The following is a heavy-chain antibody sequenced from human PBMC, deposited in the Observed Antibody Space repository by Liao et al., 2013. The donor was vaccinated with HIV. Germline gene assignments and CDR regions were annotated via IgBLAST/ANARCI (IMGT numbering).Heavy chain of an antibody. J-gene: IGHJ2*01. CDR2: IYYSGTT. Sequence: QVQLQESGPRLVKPSQTLPLTCTVSGGSIDSVDYYWSWVRQPPGKGLEWIGYIYYSGTTYYTPSLKSRLTISADTSKNQFSLKLTSVTAADTAVYYCARDQGFGELLSDWYFDLWGRGTLVTVSS. V-gene: IGHV4-30-4*08. CDR3: ARDQGFGELLSDWYFDL. D-gene: IGHD3-10*01. CDR1: GGSIDSVDYY.